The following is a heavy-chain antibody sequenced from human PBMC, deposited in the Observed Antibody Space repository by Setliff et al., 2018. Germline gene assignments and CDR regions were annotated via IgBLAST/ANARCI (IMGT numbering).Heavy chain of an antibody. Sequence: GGSLRLSCAASGFTFSSYSMNWVRQAPGKGLEWVSSISSSSYIYYADSVKGRFTISRDNAKNSLYLQMNSLRAEDTAVYYCARGPERLRYFDWLFTSFDYWGQGTLVTVSS. D-gene: IGHD3-9*01. V-gene: IGHV3-21*01. CDR1: GFTFSSYS. CDR3: ARGPERLRYFDWLFTSFDY. CDR2: ISSSSYI. J-gene: IGHJ4*02.